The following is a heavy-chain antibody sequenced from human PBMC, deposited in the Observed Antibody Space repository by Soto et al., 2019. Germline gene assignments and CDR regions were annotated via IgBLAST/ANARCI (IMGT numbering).Heavy chain of an antibody. J-gene: IGHJ4*02. D-gene: IGHD3-22*01. CDR2: IIPIFGTA. Sequence: SVKVSCKASGGTFSSYAISWVRQAPGQGLEWMGGIIPIFGTANYAQKFQGRVTITADESTSTAYMELSSLRSEDTAVYYCARDYYGSSGGFDYWGQGTLVTVSS. CDR1: GGTFSSYA. V-gene: IGHV1-69*13. CDR3: ARDYYGSSGGFDY.